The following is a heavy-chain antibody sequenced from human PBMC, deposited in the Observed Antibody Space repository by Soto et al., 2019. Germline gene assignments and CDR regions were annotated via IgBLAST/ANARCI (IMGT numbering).Heavy chain of an antibody. Sequence: WETLSLTCAVYGGSFSGYYWSWIRQPPGKGLEWIGEINHSGSTNYNPSLKSRVTISVDTSKNQFSLKLSSVTAADTAVYYCARVFGGTTCFQRRRNNHCGIDVWGQGTTVTVSS. J-gene: IGHJ6*02. V-gene: IGHV4-34*01. CDR3: ARVFGGTTCFQRRRNNHCGIDV. CDR1: GGSFSGYY. CDR2: INHSGST. D-gene: IGHD1-7*01.